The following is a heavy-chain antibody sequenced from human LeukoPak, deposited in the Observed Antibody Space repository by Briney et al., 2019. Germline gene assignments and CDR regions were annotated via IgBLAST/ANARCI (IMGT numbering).Heavy chain of an antibody. CDR2: MSPNSGNT. V-gene: IGHV1-8*03. CDR1: GYTFTSYD. Sequence: ASVKVSCKASGYTFTSYDINWVRQATGQGLEWMGWMSPNSGNTGYAQKFQGRVTITRNISISTAYMELSSLRSEDTAVYYCARGAVEYYDFWSGDPYYFDCWGQGTLVTVSS. J-gene: IGHJ4*02. D-gene: IGHD3-3*01. CDR3: ARGAVEYYDFWSGDPYYFDC.